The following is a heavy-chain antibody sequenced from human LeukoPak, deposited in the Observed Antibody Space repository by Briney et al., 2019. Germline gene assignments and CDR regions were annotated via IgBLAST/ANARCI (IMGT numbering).Heavy chain of an antibody. V-gene: IGHV1-46*01. J-gene: IGHJ6*03. CDR2: INPSGGST. CDR1: GYTFTSYY. CDR3: ARESGLVVYATYYYYMDV. Sequence: ASVKVSCKASGYTFTSYYMHWVRQAPGQGLEWMGIINPSGGSTSYAQKFQGRVTMTRDMSTSTVYMELSSLRSEDTAVYYCARESGLVVYATYYYYMDVWGKGTTVTVSS. D-gene: IGHD2-8*01.